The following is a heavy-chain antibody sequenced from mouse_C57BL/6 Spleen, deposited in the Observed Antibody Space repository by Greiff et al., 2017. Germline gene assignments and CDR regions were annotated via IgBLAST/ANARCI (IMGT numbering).Heavy chain of an antibody. D-gene: IGHD2-1*01. J-gene: IGHJ3*01. CDR2: IHPSDSDT. V-gene: IGHV1-74*01. CDR1: GYTFTSYW. Sequence: QVQLKQPGAELVKPGASVKVSCKASGYTFTSYWMHWVKQRPGQGLEWIGRIHPSDSDTNYNQKFKGKATLTVDKSSSTAYMQLSSLTSEDSAVYYCAIEGYYGNYVWFAYWGQGTLVTVSA. CDR3: AIEGYYGNYVWFAY.